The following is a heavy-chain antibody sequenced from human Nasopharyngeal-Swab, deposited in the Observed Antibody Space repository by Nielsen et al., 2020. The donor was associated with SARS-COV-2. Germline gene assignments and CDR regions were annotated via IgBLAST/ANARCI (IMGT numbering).Heavy chain of an antibody. CDR1: GGTFSSYA. V-gene: IGHV1-18*01. D-gene: IGHD3-3*01. Sequence: ASVKVSCKASGGTFSSYAISWVRQAPGQGLEWMGWISAYNGNTNYAQKLQGRVTMTTDTSTSTAYMELRSLRSDDTAVYYCARDLPRITIFGVVDYWGQGTLVTVSS. J-gene: IGHJ4*02. CDR3: ARDLPRITIFGVVDY. CDR2: ISAYNGNT.